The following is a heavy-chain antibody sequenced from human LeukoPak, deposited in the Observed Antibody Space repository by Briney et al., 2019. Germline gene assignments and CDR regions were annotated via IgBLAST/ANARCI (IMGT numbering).Heavy chain of an antibody. J-gene: IGHJ4*02. Sequence: GGSLRLSCAASGFTFSNYWMNWVRQAPGKGLEWVANIKEDGSEIYYVDSVKGRFTISRDNAKNSLYLQMNSLRAEDTAVYYCARDRFRYDFWSGPPFDYWGQGTLVTVSS. CDR2: IKEDGSEI. CDR1: GFTFSNYW. V-gene: IGHV3-7*01. CDR3: ARDRFRYDFWSGPPFDY. D-gene: IGHD3-3*01.